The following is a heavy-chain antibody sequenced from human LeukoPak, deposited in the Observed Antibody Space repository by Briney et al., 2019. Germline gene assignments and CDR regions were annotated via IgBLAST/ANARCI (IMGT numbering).Heavy chain of an antibody. CDR1: GGSISSSSDY. D-gene: IGHD6-13*01. J-gene: IGHJ4*02. V-gene: IGHV4-39*01. CDR2: IYYSGST. CDR3: ARQPGIATY. Sequence: KPSETLSLTCTVSGGSISSSSDYCGWIRQPPGKVLEWIGSIYYSGSTYYNPSLKSRVTISVDTSKNQFSLKLSSVTAADTAVYYCARQPGIATYWGQGTLVTVSS.